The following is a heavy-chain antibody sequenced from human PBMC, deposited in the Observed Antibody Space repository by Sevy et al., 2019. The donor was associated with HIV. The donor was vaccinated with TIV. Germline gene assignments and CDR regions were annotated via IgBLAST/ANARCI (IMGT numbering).Heavy chain of an antibody. CDR3: AQETFGRFDS. CDR1: GFSFSAYW. V-gene: IGHV3-7*01. Sequence: GGSLRLSCAASGFSFSAYWMNWVRQAPGKGLEWVANIKPDGSDKDYVDSAEGRFTISRDNAKNSLYLQMNSLRVEDTATYYCAQETFGRFDSWGQGTLVTVSS. D-gene: IGHD1-26*01. J-gene: IGHJ4*02. CDR2: IKPDGSDK.